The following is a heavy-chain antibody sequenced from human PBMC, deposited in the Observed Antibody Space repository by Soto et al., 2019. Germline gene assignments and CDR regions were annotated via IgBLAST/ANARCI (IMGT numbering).Heavy chain of an antibody. D-gene: IGHD6-13*01. CDR2: IYYSGST. CDR3: ARGQQISDY. CDR1: GGSISSYY. V-gene: IGHV4-59*01. Sequence: PSETLALTCTVSGGSISSYYWGWTRQPPGKGLEWIGYIYYSGSTNYNPSLKSRVTISVDTSKNQFSLKLSSVSAADKDVYYCARGQQISDYWGQGTLVTVSS. J-gene: IGHJ4*02.